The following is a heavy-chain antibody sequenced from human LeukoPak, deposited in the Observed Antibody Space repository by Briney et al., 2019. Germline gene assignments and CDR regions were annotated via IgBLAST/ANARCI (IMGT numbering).Heavy chain of an antibody. CDR3: ARVSYDSRGYYFDY. J-gene: IGHJ4*02. Sequence: PGGSLRLSCAASGFTFSSYSMNWVRQAPGKGLEWVSYISGSSSTIYYADSVKGRFTISRDNAKNSLYVQMNSLRADDTAVYYCARVSYDSRGYYFDYWGQGTLATVSS. CDR1: GFTFSSYS. D-gene: IGHD3-22*01. CDR2: ISGSSSTI. V-gene: IGHV3-48*01.